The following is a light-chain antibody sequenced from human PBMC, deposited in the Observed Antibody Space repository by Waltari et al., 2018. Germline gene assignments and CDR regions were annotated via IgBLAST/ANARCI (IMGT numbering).Light chain of an antibody. V-gene: IGKV3-20*01. CDR3: QHYLRLPVT. Sequence: ELVFTQSPVTLSLSLGERTTVSCRTSQSVSRALAWYQQKPGQAPRLLIYGASTRATGIPDRFSGSGSGTDFSLTISRLEPDDFAVYYCQHYLRLPVTFGQGTTVEI. CDR2: GAS. J-gene: IGKJ1*01. CDR1: QSVSRA.